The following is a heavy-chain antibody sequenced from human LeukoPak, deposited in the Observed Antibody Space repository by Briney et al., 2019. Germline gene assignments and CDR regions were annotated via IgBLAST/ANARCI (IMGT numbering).Heavy chain of an antibody. Sequence: KPSETLSLTCGVPGGSLSFYYWSWIRQSPGKGLEWIAEISQNGDSNYNMSLKSRVTISLDKSKNQVSLKLNSVTAADTAVYYCAREGGGYYGSGSLLDYWGQGTLVTASS. CDR2: ISQNGDS. CDR3: AREGGGYYGSGSLLDY. V-gene: IGHV4-34*01. J-gene: IGHJ4*02. D-gene: IGHD3-10*01. CDR1: GGSLSFYY.